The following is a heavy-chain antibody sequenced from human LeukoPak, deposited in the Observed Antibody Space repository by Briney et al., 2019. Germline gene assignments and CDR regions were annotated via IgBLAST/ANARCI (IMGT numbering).Heavy chain of an antibody. J-gene: IGHJ4*02. V-gene: IGHV3-23*01. D-gene: IGHD3-22*01. CDR3: AKGSYYDSSGSFYFDY. Sequence: GGSLRLSRAASGFTFSSYAMSWVRQAPGKGLEWVSGISGSGDNTYYADSVKGRFTISRDNSKSTLYVQVNSLGTEDTAAYYCAKGSYYDSSGSFYFDYWGQGTLVTVSS. CDR2: ISGSGDNT. CDR1: GFTFSSYA.